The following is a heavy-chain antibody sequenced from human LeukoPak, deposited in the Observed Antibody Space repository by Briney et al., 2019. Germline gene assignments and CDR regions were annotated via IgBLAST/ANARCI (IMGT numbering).Heavy chain of an antibody. D-gene: IGHD6-13*01. CDR2: ITSSGRYI. J-gene: IGHJ4*02. Sequence: PGGSLRLSCAASGFTFSSYSMNWVRQAPGKGLEWVSSITSSGRYIYYADSVKGRFTISRDNAMNSLYLQMNSLRVEDTAVYYCARDPGIAAAGTVGYFDSWGQGILVTVSS. CDR3: ARDPGIAAAGTVGYFDS. V-gene: IGHV3-21*01. CDR1: GFTFSSYS.